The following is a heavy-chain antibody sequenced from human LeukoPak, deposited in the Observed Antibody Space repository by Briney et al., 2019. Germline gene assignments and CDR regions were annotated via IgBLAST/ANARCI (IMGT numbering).Heavy chain of an antibody. Sequence: PGGSLRLSCAASGFTFSSYGMHWVRQAPGKGPEWVAVISYDGSNKYYADSVKGRFTISRDNSKNTLYLQMNSLRAEDTAVYYCARELHPLIGGTGDYGMDVWGQGTTVTVSS. CDR3: ARELHPLIGGTGDYGMDV. V-gene: IGHV3-30*19. CDR2: ISYDGSNK. D-gene: IGHD3-16*01. J-gene: IGHJ6*02. CDR1: GFTFSSYG.